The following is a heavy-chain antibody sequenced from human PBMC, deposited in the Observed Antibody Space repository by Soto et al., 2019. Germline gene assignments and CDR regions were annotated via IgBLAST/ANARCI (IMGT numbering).Heavy chain of an antibody. D-gene: IGHD4-17*01. J-gene: IGHJ2*01. CDR1: GGSFSGYY. CDR2: INHSGST. V-gene: IGHV4-34*01. CDR3: ARLAPRLRTTTVTKTPLYCYFDL. Sequence: SETLSLTCAVYGGSFSGYYWSWLRQPPGKGLEWIGEINHSGSTNYNPSLNSRVTISVDTSKNQFSLKLSSVTAADTAVYYCARLAPRLRTTTVTKTPLYCYFDLWGRGTLVTVSS.